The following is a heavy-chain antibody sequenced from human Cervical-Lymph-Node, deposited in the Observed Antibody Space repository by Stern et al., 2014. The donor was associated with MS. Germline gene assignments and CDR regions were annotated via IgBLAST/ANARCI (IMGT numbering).Heavy chain of an antibody. V-gene: IGHV1-2*02. CDR2: INPKSGDT. CDR3: ACLYSSTWKSYFDY. J-gene: IGHJ4*02. D-gene: IGHD6-13*01. CDR1: GYTFSDYY. Sequence: QVQLGQSGAEVKTPGTSVKVSCKASGYTFSDYYMHWVRQAPGQGLEWMGWINPKSGDTKSVQKFQDRVTMTRDSSITTAYMELRGLRSDDTAIYYCACLYSSTWKSYFDYWGQGTLVTVSS.